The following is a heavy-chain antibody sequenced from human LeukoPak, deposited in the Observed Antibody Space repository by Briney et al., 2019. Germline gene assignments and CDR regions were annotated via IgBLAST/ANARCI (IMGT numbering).Heavy chain of an antibody. D-gene: IGHD6-13*01. V-gene: IGHV3-48*01. Sequence: PGGSLRLSCAASGFTFSSYSMNWVRQAPGKGLEWVSYISSSSSTIYYADSVKGRFTISRDNAKNSLYLQMNGLRAEDTAVYYCARGRGRIAAAGTIDYYYMDVWGKGTTVTVSS. CDR3: ARGRGRIAAAGTIDYYYMDV. J-gene: IGHJ6*03. CDR2: ISSSSSTI. CDR1: GFTFSSYS.